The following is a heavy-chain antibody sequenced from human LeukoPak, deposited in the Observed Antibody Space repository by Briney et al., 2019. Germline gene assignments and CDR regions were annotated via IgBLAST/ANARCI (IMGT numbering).Heavy chain of an antibody. CDR3: ARAVSWTDYYYYMDV. CDR2: IYYSGST. Sequence: SETLSLTCAVYGGFFSGYYWSWIRQPPGKGLEWIGYIYYSGSTNYNPSLKSRVTISVDTSKNQFSLKLSSVTAADTAVYYCARAVSWTDYYYYMDVWGKGTTVTVSS. J-gene: IGHJ6*03. CDR1: GGFFSGYY. V-gene: IGHV4-59*01. D-gene: IGHD6-13*01.